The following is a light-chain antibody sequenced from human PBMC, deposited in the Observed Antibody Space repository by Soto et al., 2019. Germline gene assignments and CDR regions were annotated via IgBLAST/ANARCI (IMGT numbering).Light chain of an antibody. CDR1: KDISSS. V-gene: IGKV1-12*01. CDR3: QQADSFPWT. CDR2: SAS. Sequence: DIQMTQSPSTLSASVGDRVTITCQTSKDISSSVAWYQQKPGKAPNLLIFSASALHRGVPPRFSGSRSGTAFTLTVSSLQPEDFAIYYCQQADSFPWTFGQGTRVEIK. J-gene: IGKJ1*01.